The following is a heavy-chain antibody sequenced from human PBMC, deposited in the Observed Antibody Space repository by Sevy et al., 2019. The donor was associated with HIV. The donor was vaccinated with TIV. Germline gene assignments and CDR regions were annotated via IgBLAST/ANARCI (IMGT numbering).Heavy chain of an antibody. CDR1: GFTFSSYA. D-gene: IGHD3-22*01. CDR3: ARDRGGYYDSSGYLFDY. V-gene: IGHV3-30*04. Sequence: GESLKISCAASGFTFSSYAMHWVRQAPGKGLEWVAVISYDGSNKYYADSVKGRFTISRDNSKNTLYLQMNSLRAEDTAVYYCARDRGGYYDSSGYLFDYWGQGTLVTVSS. CDR2: ISYDGSNK. J-gene: IGHJ4*02.